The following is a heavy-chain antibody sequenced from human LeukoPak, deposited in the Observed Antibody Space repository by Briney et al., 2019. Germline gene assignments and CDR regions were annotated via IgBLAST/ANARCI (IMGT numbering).Heavy chain of an antibody. CDR1: GGSISSYY. J-gene: IGHJ6*02. CDR2: IYYSGST. Sequence: PSETLSLTCTVSGGSISSYYWSWIRQPPGKGLEWIGYIYYSGSTNYNPSLKSRVTISVDTSKNQFSLKLNPVTAADTAVYYCARGGVSYYGMDVWGQGTTVTVSS. V-gene: IGHV4-59*01. CDR3: ARGGVSYYGMDV.